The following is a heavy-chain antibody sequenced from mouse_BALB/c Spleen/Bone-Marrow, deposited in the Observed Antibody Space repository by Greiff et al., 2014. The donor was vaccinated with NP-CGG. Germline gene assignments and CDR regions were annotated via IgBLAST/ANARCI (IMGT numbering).Heavy chain of an antibody. CDR2: IDPANGDT. V-gene: IGHV14-3*02. D-gene: IGHD1-1*01. J-gene: IGHJ1*01. CDR3: TNPCCYYGSSYWDFDV. CDR1: GFNIKDTY. Sequence: EVQLQQSGAELAKPGASVKLSCTASGFNIKDTYMHWVKQRPEQGLEWIGRIDPANGDTKYDPKFQGKANITADTSSNTAYLQLNILTSEDTAVYYCTNPCCYYGSSYWDFDVWGAGTSVTVSS.